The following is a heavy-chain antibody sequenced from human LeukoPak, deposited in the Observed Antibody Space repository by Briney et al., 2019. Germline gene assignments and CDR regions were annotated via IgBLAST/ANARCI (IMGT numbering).Heavy chain of an antibody. Sequence: GGSLRLSCATSGFTFSSYSMNWVRQAPGKGLEWVSYISSSRSTIYYADSVKGRFTISRDNAKNSLYLQMNSLRAEDTAVYYCAREDWDGDYARDNYYYGMDVWGQGTTVTVSS. CDR3: AREDWDGDYARDNYYYGMDV. CDR1: GFTFSSYS. V-gene: IGHV3-48*01. D-gene: IGHD4-17*01. J-gene: IGHJ6*02. CDR2: ISSSRSTI.